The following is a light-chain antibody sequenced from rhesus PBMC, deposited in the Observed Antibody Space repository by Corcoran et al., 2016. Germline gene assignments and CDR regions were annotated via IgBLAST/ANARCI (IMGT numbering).Light chain of an antibody. V-gene: IGKV1S14*01. J-gene: IGKJ4*01. CDR2: YAS. CDR3: QQHNSYPLT. CDR1: QGISNY. Sequence: DIQMTQSPSSLSASVGDTVTITCRASQGISNYLAWYQQQPGKAPKPLIYYASNLESGVPSRFSGSGTGTVFTLTIRSLPPEDFALYYCQQHNSYPLTFGGGTKVELK.